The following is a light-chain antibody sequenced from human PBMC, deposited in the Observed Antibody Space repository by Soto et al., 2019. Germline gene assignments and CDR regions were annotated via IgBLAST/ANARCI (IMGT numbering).Light chain of an antibody. J-gene: IGKJ3*01. CDR2: AAS. V-gene: IGKV1-27*01. CDR3: QKYDSAPPVT. Sequence: DIQMTQSPSSQSASVGDRVTITCRASQGISNDLAWYQQKPGKVPKLLIYAASTLHSGVPSRFSGSGAGTDFTLTISSLQPEDVATYYCQKYDSAPPVTFGPGTKVEIK. CDR1: QGISND.